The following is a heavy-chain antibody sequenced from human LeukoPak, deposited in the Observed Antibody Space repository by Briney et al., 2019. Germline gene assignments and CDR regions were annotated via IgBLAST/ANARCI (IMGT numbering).Heavy chain of an antibody. D-gene: IGHD5-24*01. CDR1: GFTFSTYG. J-gene: IGHJ4*02. V-gene: IGHV3-23*01. CDR2: IGGSGETT. Sequence: GGSLRLSCAASGFTFSTYGMSWVRQAPGKGLEWVAIIGGSGETTIYGDSVKGRLTISRDNSKNTLYLQMNSLRAEDTAVYYCAKGRDGYNSDFDYWGQGTLVTVSS. CDR3: AKGRDGYNSDFDY.